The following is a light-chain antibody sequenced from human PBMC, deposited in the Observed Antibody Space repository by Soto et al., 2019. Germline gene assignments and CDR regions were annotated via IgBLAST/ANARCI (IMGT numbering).Light chain of an antibody. V-gene: IGKV1-5*03. CDR2: KAS. J-gene: IGKJ5*01. CDR1: QSISNY. CDR3: HSRA. Sequence: DIQMTQSPSSLSASVGDRVTITCRASQSISNYLNWYQQKPGKAPKLLIYKASTLKSGVPSRFSGSGSGTEFTLTISRLQPDDFATYFCHSRAFGQGTRLEIK.